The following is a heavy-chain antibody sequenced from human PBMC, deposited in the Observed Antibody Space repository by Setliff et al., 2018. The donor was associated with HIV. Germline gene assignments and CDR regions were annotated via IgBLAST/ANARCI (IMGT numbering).Heavy chain of an antibody. D-gene: IGHD6-25*01. CDR2: IYYSGST. V-gene: IGHV4-59*01. J-gene: IGHJ4*02. CDR1: GGSISSYY. CDR3: ARYSPRGYTLTGPY. Sequence: LSLTCTVSGGSISSYYWSWIRQPAGKGLEWIGYIYYSGSTKHNPSLKSRVTISLDTSKNQFSLKLTSVTAADTAVYYCARYSPRGYTLTGPYWGQGTLVTVSS.